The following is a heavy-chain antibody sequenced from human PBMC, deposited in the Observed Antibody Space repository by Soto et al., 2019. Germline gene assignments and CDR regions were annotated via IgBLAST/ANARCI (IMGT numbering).Heavy chain of an antibody. J-gene: IGHJ6*02. Sequence: GGSLRLSCAASGFTFSSYAMSWVRQAPGKGLEWVSAISGSGGSTYYADSVKGRFTISRDNSKNTLYLQMNSLRAEDTAVYYCAKVWQNGSYYYYGMDVWGQGTRVTVSS. D-gene: IGHD2-2*03. CDR2: ISGSGGST. CDR1: GFTFSSYA. CDR3: AKVWQNGSYYYYGMDV. V-gene: IGHV3-23*01.